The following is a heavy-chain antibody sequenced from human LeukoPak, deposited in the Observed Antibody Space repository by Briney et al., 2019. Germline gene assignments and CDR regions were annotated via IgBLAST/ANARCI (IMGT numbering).Heavy chain of an antibody. Sequence: ASVKVSCKASGYTFTSYGISWVRQAPGQGLEWMGWISTNNGNTNYAQKLQGRVIMTTDTSTSTVYMGLRSLRSDDTAVYYCARDPGYCTGGSCYRGAFDIWGQGTMVTVSS. CDR3: ARDPGYCTGGSCYRGAFDI. CDR1: GYTFTSYG. J-gene: IGHJ3*02. V-gene: IGHV1-18*01. D-gene: IGHD2-15*01. CDR2: ISTNNGNT.